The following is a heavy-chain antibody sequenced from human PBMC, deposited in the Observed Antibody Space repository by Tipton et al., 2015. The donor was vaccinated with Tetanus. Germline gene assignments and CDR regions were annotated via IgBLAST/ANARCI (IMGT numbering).Heavy chain of an antibody. CDR3: ARDGWPTPQENRIDS. CDR1: GFRFDNHA. CDR2: ISWNGGTI. V-gene: IGHV3-9*01. D-gene: IGHD5-24*01. J-gene: IGHJ4*02. Sequence: SLRLSCATSGFRFDNHAMHWVRQGPGKALEWVSGISWNGGTITYADSVKGRFTISRDNSKNSVHLQMDNVRPEDTAKYYCARDGWPTPQENRIDSWGPGSLVTVSS.